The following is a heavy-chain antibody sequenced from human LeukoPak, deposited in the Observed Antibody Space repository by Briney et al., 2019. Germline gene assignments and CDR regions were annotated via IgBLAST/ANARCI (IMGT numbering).Heavy chain of an antibody. CDR1: GFTFSSYG. J-gene: IGHJ4*02. CDR3: AKDPSMFRGALRYYFDY. D-gene: IGHD3-10*01. CDR2: ISYDGSNK. V-gene: IGHV3-30*18. Sequence: GGSQRLSCAASGFTFSSYGMHWVRQARGKGLEWVAVISYDGSNKYYADSVKGRFTISRDNSKNTLYLQMNSLRAEDTAVYYCAKDPSMFRGALRYYFDYWGQGTLVTVSS.